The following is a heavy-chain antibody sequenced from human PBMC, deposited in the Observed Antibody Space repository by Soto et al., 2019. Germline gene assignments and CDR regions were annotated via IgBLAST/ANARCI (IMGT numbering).Heavy chain of an antibody. D-gene: IGHD6-19*01. V-gene: IGHV1-3*01. CDR1: GYTFTSYA. CDR3: ARISVALGALDI. CDR2: INAGNGNT. J-gene: IGHJ3*02. Sequence: GASVKVSCKASGYTFTSYAMHWVRQAPGQRLEWMGWINAGNGNTKYSQKFQGRVTITRDTSASTAYMELSSLRSEDTAVYYCARISVALGALDIWGQGTMVTVSS.